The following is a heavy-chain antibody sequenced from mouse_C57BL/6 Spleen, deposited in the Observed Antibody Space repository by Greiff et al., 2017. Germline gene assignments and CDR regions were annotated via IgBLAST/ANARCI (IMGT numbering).Heavy chain of an antibody. J-gene: IGHJ2*01. CDR1: GFSLSTFGMG. CDR2: IWWDDDK. V-gene: IGHV8-8*01. Sequence: ESGPGILQPSQTLSLPCSFSGFSLSTFGMGVGWIRQPSGKGLEWLAHIWWDDDKYYNPALKSRLTISKDTSKNQVFLKIANVNTADTATYYCARSHSSGYYFDYWGQGTTLTVSS. D-gene: IGHD3-2*02. CDR3: ARSHSSGYYFDY.